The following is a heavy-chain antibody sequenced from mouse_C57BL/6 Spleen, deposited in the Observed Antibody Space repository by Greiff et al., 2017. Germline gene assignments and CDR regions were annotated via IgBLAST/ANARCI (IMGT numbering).Heavy chain of an antibody. Sequence: QVQLQQSGAELVKPGASVKLSCKASGYTFTSYWMHWVKQRPGQGLEWIGMIHPNSGSTNYNEKFKSKATLTVDKSSSTAYMQLSSLTSEDSAVYYCARPPVVATDYAMDYWGQGTSVTVSS. J-gene: IGHJ4*01. CDR3: ARPPVVATDYAMDY. CDR2: IHPNSGST. V-gene: IGHV1-64*01. D-gene: IGHD1-1*01. CDR1: GYTFTSYW.